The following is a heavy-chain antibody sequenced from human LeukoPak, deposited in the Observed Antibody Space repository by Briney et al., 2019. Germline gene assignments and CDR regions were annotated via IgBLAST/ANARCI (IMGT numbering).Heavy chain of an antibody. V-gene: IGHV3-23*01. CDR1: GFTFSDYA. CDR2: ISGSGDNT. CDR3: ARDYRGVMDY. D-gene: IGHD3-10*01. J-gene: IGHJ4*02. Sequence: GGSLRLSCAASGFTFSDYAMSWVRQAPGKGLEWVSAISGSGDNTYYADTVKGRFTISRDNSKNTLYLQMNSLRAEDTAVYYCARDYRGVMDYWGQGTLVTVSS.